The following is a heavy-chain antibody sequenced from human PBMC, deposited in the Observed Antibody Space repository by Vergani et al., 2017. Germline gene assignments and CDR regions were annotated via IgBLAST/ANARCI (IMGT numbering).Heavy chain of an antibody. D-gene: IGHD4-23*01. CDR3: ARVNSLLSY. Sequence: EVKLVESGGGLVQPGGSLRLPCAAPGFLFSSYWMHWVRQAPGKGLEWVAAIKEDGSEKQYVDSVKGRFTISRDNAKKSLYLQMNSLRGEDTAVYYCARVNSLLSYWGQGTLVTVSS. V-gene: IGHV3-7*01. CDR1: GFLFSSYW. J-gene: IGHJ4*02. CDR2: IKEDGSEK.